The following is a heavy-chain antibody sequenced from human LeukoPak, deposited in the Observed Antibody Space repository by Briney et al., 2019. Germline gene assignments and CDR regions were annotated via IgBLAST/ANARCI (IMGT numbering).Heavy chain of an antibody. V-gene: IGHV4-4*07. CDR2: IDTSGNT. Sequence: SETLSLTCTLSGGSISIYRWSWIRQPAGKGLEWMGRIDTSGNTNYNPSLNGRVTMSVDTSKTQFYLNLRSATAADTAIYYCARGIVRGVSAPDIWGQGTMVTVSS. D-gene: IGHD3-10*01. CDR3: ARGIVRGVSAPDI. J-gene: IGHJ3*02. CDR1: GGSISIYR.